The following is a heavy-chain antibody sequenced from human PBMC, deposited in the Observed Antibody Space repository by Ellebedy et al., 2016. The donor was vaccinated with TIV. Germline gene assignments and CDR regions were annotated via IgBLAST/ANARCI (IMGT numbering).Heavy chain of an antibody. CDR1: GYSFTSYW. CDR3: ARQGDYYDSSGYYGGHYFDY. CDR2: IYPGDSDT. V-gene: IGHV5-51*01. J-gene: IGHJ4*02. D-gene: IGHD3-22*01. Sequence: GESLKISCKGSGYSFTSYWISWVRQMPGKGLEWMGIIYPGDSDTRYSPSFQGQVTISADKSISTAYLQWSSLKASDTAMYYCARQGDYYDSSGYYGGHYFDYWGQGTLVTVSS.